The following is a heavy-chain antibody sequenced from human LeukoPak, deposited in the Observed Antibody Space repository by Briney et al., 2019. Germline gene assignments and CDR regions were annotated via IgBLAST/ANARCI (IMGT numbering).Heavy chain of an antibody. CDR3: ARDTTVASGMEY. D-gene: IGHD5-12*01. J-gene: IGHJ4*02. V-gene: IGHV4-59*01. CDR1: GGSLSTYS. Sequence: PSETLSLTCSVSGGSLSTYSWTWVRQSPGKRLEWIGSIYNGGTTNYNPSLKSRGTISTDTAKNQFSLRLRSVSAADTAMYYCARDTTVASGMEYWGQGTLVSVSS. CDR2: IYNGGTT.